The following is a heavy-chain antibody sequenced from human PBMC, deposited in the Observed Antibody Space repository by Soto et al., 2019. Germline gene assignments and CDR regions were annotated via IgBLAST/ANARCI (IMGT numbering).Heavy chain of an antibody. J-gene: IGHJ4*02. CDR2: ISYDGSNK. D-gene: IGHD2-8*02. CDR3: AKGAWSAKN. CDR1: GFTFSGYG. V-gene: IGHV3-30*18. Sequence: ESGGGVVQPGRSLRLSCAASGFTFSGYGMHWVRQAPGKGLEWVAFISYDGSNKYYADSVKGRFTISRDNSKNTLYLQMNSLRAEDSAVYYCAKGAWSAKNWGQGTLVTVSS.